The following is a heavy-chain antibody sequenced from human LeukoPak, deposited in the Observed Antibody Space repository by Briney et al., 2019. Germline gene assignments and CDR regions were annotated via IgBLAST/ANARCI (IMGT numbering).Heavy chain of an antibody. J-gene: IGHJ4*02. D-gene: IGHD3-22*01. CDR1: GSSISGSF. Sequence: PSETLSLTCTVSGSSISGSFWGWIRQPPGKGLEYIGSIYHSGITYYNPSLRGRVTMSVDTSVNQFSLKLSSVTAADTAVYYCARRITMMESFDYWGQGTLVTVSS. V-gene: IGHV4-38-2*02. CDR3: ARRITMMESFDY. CDR2: IYHSGIT.